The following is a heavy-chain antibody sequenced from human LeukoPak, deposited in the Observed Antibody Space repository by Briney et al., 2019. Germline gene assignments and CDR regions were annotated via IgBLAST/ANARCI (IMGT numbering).Heavy chain of an antibody. CDR2: ISGGSGTI. CDR1: GFTFGNYA. D-gene: IGHD2-15*01. Sequence: PGGSLRLSCEASGFTFGNYAMSWVRQAPGKGLEWVSSISGGSGTINYADSVKGRFTISRDNAKSSMWLQMNSLRDEDTAVYYCARDQTPFYWGQGSLVTVSS. J-gene: IGHJ4*02. V-gene: IGHV3-48*02. CDR3: ARDQTPFY.